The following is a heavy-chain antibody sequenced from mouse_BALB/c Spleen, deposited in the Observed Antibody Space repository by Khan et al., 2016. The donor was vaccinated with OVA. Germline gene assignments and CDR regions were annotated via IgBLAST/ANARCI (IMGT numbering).Heavy chain of an antibody. J-gene: IGHJ3*01. CDR3: KGGGGGNRFAY. Sequence: VELVESGAELVRPGVSVKISCKGSGYTFTDFTLHWVKQSHAMSLEWIGVISTYYGDATYNQRFKDKATMTVDKSSSTAYMELARLTSEDSAIYYRKGGGGGNRFAYWGQGTLVTVSA. CDR2: ISTYYGDA. CDR1: GYTFTDFT. V-gene: IGHV1S137*01.